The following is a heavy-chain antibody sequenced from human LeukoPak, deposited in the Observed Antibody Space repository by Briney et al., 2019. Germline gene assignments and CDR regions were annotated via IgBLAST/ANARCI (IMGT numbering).Heavy chain of an antibody. Sequence: ASVKVSCKVSGYTLTELSMHWVRQAPGKGLEWMGIINPSGDSTSYAQKFQGRVTMTRDTSTSTVYMELSSLRSEDTAVYYCARGYDSSGYYFDYWGQGTLVTVSS. CDR3: ARGYDSSGYYFDY. CDR1: GYTLTELS. CDR2: INPSGDST. V-gene: IGHV1-46*01. D-gene: IGHD3-22*01. J-gene: IGHJ4*02.